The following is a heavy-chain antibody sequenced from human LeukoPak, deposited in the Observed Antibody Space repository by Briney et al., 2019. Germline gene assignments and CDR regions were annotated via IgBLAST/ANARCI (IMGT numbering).Heavy chain of an antibody. CDR1: GGSISSSSYY. Sequence: SETLSLTCTVSGGSISSSSYYWGWIRQPPGKGLEWIGSIYYGGSTYYNPSLKSRVTISVDTSKNQFSLKLSSVTAADTAVYYCARQVDIVVHWFDPWGQGTLVTVSS. CDR2: IYYGGST. D-gene: IGHD2-15*01. CDR3: ARQVDIVVHWFDP. V-gene: IGHV4-39*01. J-gene: IGHJ5*02.